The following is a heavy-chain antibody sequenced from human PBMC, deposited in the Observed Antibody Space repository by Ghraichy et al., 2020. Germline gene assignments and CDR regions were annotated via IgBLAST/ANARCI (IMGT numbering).Heavy chain of an antibody. CDR3: AKEAVDMVAKIRLPSLRMDV. D-gene: IGHD5-12*01. CDR1: GFTFSSYA. V-gene: IGHV3-23*01. Sequence: GGSLRLSCAASGFTFSSYAMNWVRQAPGKGLEWVSALSGNGDSTYYGDSVKGRFTISRDNSKNTLYLQMNSLRGEDTAVYYCAKEAVDMVAKIRLPSLRMDVWGQGTTVTVSS. CDR2: LSGNGDST. J-gene: IGHJ6*02.